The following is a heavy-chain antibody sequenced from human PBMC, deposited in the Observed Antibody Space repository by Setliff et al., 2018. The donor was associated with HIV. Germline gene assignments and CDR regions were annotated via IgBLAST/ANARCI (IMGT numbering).Heavy chain of an antibody. D-gene: IGHD3-22*01. Sequence: ASVKVSCKASGYTFTSYYMHWVRQAPGQGLEWMGRLTPHSGDTISADRFQGRLVMTTNTPTTTAYMELRSLRSDDTAVYYCAREGGDDDSSGYSLYYYYYYMDVWGKGTTVTVSS. CDR2: LTPHSGDT. J-gene: IGHJ6*03. V-gene: IGHV1-2*02. CDR3: AREGGDDDSSGYSLYYYYYYMDV. CDR1: GYTFTSYY.